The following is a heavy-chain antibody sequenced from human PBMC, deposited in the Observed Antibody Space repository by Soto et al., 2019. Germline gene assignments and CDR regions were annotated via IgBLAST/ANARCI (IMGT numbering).Heavy chain of an antibody. CDR2: IYPGDSDT. D-gene: IGHD3-16*01. CDR3: ARQGSNGAYYYYGMDV. Sequence: HGESLKISCKGSGYRFSSYWIAWVRQTPGKGLEWMGIIYPGDSDTRYSPSFEGQVTMSADKSSSTAYLQWSSLKASDTAMYYCARQGSNGAYYYYGMDVWGQGTTVTVSS. CDR1: GYRFSSYW. V-gene: IGHV5-51*01. J-gene: IGHJ6*02.